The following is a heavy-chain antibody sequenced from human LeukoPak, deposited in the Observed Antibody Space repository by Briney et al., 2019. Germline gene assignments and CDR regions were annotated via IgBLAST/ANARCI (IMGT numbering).Heavy chain of an antibody. J-gene: IGHJ1*01. Sequence: GGSLRLSCAASGFTVSSNYMSWVRQAPGKGLEWVSVIYSGGSTYYADSVKGRFTISRDNSKNTLYLQMNSLRAEDTAVYYCARAESSGWPDAEYFQHWGQGTLVTVSS. V-gene: IGHV3-66*01. CDR1: GFTVSSNY. D-gene: IGHD6-19*01. CDR3: ARAESSGWPDAEYFQH. CDR2: IYSGGST.